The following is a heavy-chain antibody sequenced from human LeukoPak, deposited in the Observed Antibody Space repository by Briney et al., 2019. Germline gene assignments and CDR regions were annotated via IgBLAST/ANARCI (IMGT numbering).Heavy chain of an antibody. Sequence: PSETLSLTCTISGGSISSYYWSSIRQPPGKGLEWIGYISYSGSTNYSPSLESRVTISVDTSKNQFSLNLSSLTAADTAVYYCARAQRYKYYYERSIVFDVWGQGTMVTVSS. CDR3: ARAQRYKYYYERSIVFDV. CDR1: GGSISSYY. D-gene: IGHD3-22*01. J-gene: IGHJ3*01. V-gene: IGHV4-59*01. CDR2: ISYSGST.